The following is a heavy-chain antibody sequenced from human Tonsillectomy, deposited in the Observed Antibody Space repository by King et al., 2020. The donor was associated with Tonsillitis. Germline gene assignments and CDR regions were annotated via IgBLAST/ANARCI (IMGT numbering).Heavy chain of an antibody. J-gene: IGHJ4*02. D-gene: IGHD3-22*01. CDR3: VKDQFSYYDTSGYFY. V-gene: IGHV3-23*04. CDR2: ISGSGVST. Sequence: VQLVESGGGLVQPGGSLRLSCAASGFTFSSYAMSWGRQAPGKGLEWVSGISGSGVSTYYADSVGGRFTISRDNSKNTLYLQMNSLRAEDTAVYYCVKDQFSYYDTSGYFYWGQGTLVTVSS. CDR1: GFTFSSYA.